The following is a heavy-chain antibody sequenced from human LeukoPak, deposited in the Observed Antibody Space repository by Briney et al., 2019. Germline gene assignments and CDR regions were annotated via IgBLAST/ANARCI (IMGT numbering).Heavy chain of an antibody. J-gene: IGHJ6*03. Sequence: VSVKVSCKASGYTFTGYYMHWVRQAPGQGLELMGWINPNSGGTNYAQKFQGRVTMTRDTSISTAYMELSRLRPDDTAVYYCARWWELLTDYYYYYMDVWGKGTTVTVSS. D-gene: IGHD1-26*01. CDR2: INPNSGGT. CDR3: ARWWELLTDYYYYYMDV. CDR1: GYTFTGYY. V-gene: IGHV1-2*02.